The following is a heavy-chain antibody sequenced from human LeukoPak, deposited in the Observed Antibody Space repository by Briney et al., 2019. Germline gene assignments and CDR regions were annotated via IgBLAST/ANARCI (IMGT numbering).Heavy chain of an antibody. D-gene: IGHD6-13*01. CDR3: ARVGRIAAAGTAALPFDY. CDR2: IYYSGST. Sequence: SETLSLTCTVSGGSVSSGSCYWSWIRQPPGKGLEWIGYIYYSGSTNYNPSLKSRVTISVDTSKNQFSLKLSSVTAADTAVYYCARVGRIAAAGTAALPFDYWGQGTLVTVSS. CDR1: GGSVSSGSCY. V-gene: IGHV4-61*01. J-gene: IGHJ4*02.